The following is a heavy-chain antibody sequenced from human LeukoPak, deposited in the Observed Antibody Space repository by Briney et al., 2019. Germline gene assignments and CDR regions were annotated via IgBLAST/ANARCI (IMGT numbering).Heavy chain of an antibody. CDR3: AGAQDSTVTTHFDY. D-gene: IGHD4-11*01. J-gene: IGHJ4*02. Sequence: GGSLRLSCAASGFTFSSYGMHWVRQAPGKGLEWVAVIWYDGSNKYYADSVKGRFTISRDNSKNTLYLQMNSLRAEDTAVYYCAGAQDSTVTTHFDYWGQGTLVTVSS. CDR2: IWYDGSNK. CDR1: GFTFSSYG. V-gene: IGHV3-33*01.